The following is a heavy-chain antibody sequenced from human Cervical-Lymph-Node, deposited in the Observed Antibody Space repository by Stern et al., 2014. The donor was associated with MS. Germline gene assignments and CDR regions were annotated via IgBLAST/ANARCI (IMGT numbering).Heavy chain of an antibody. CDR2: INAGTGNT. J-gene: IGHJ4*02. Sequence: QVQLVESGAEVRKPAASVTVSCKASGYTFTSYAMTWVRHAPGQRLELMGGINAGTGNTKYSQKFQARVTLTRDTSASTAYMELSSLRSEDTAVYYCAKEGANDCFDYWGQGTLVTVSS. V-gene: IGHV1-3*01. CDR1: GYTFTSYA. CDR3: AKEGANDCFDY.